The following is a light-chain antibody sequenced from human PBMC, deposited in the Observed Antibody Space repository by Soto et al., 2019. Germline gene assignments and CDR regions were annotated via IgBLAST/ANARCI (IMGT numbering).Light chain of an antibody. V-gene: IGKV3-15*01. Sequence: EIVMTQSPATLSVSPGERATLSCRASQSISSKLGWYQQKPGQAPRLLIYGASTRATDIPTRFSGSGSGTDFTLTISSLQSEDFAVYYCQQYNNWPRMFGQGTKVDIK. CDR1: QSISSK. CDR3: QQYNNWPRM. CDR2: GAS. J-gene: IGKJ1*01.